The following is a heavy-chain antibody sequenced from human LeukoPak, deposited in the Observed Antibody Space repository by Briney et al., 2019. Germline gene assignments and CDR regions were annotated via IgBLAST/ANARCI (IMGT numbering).Heavy chain of an antibody. V-gene: IGHV4-39*07. CDR1: GGSISSSSYY. D-gene: IGHD3-10*01. J-gene: IGHJ4*02. Sequence: PSETLSLTCTVSGGSISSSSYYWGWIRQPPGKGLERIGSIYYSGSTYYNPSLKSRVTISVDTSKNQFSLKLSSVTAADTAVYYCARDPTFLWFGEKSEDYWGQGTLVTVSS. CDR3: ARDPTFLWFGEKSEDY. CDR2: IYYSGST.